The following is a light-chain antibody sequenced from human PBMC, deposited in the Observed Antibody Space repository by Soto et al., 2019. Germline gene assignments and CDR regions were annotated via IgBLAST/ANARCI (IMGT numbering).Light chain of an antibody. J-gene: IGKJ3*01. CDR1: QSVSSY. CDR3: QQRSNWALT. V-gene: IGKV3-11*01. CDR2: DAS. Sequence: DIVLTQSPATLSLSPGERATLSCRASQSVSSYLVWFQQKPGQAPRLLIYDASTRATGIPARFSGSGSGTDFTLTISSLEPEDFAVYYWQQRSNWALTFGPGTKVAIK.